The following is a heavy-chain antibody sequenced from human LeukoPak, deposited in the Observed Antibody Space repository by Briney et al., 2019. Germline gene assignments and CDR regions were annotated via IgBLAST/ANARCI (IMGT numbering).Heavy chain of an antibody. Sequence: GGSLRLSCAASGFTFSSYGMHWVRQAPGKGLEWVAFIRYDGSNKYYADSVKGRFTISRDSSKNTLYLQMNSLRAEDTAVYYCAKDYYCSGGSCYFTSPMNFDYWGQGTLVTVSS. J-gene: IGHJ4*02. V-gene: IGHV3-30*02. CDR3: AKDYYCSGGSCYFTSPMNFDY. CDR1: GFTFSSYG. CDR2: IRYDGSNK. D-gene: IGHD2-15*01.